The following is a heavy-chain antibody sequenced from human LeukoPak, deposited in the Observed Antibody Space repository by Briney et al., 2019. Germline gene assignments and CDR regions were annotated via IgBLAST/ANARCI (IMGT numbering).Heavy chain of an antibody. D-gene: IGHD3-10*01. CDR2: IYYSGST. J-gene: IGHJ4*02. CDR3: ARHYYGSGSVVYFDY. V-gene: IGHV4-39*01. CDR1: GGSISSSSYY. Sequence: SETLSLTCTVSGGSISSSSYYWGWIRQPPGKGLEWIGSIYYSGSTYYNPSLKSRVTISVDTSKNQFSLKLSPVTAADTAVYYCARHYYGSGSVVYFDYWGQGTLVTVSS.